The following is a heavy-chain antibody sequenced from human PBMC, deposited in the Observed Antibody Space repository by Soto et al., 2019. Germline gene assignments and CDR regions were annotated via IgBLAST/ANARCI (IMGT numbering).Heavy chain of an antibody. CDR1: GGSFSGYY. D-gene: IGHD3-16*02. CDR3: ARGRLYDYVWGSYRHNVVRAFDI. Sequence: SETLSLTCAVYGGSFSGYYWSWIRQPPGKGLEWIGEINHSGSTNYNPSLKSRVTISVDTSKNQFSLKLSSVTAADTAVYYCARGRLYDYVWGSYRHNVVRAFDIWGQGTMVTVSS. CDR2: INHSGST. V-gene: IGHV4-34*01. J-gene: IGHJ3*02.